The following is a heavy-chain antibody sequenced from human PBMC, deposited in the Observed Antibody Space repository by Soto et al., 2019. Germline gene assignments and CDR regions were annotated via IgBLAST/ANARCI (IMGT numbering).Heavy chain of an antibody. CDR1: GFTFSNYA. V-gene: IGHV3-23*01. J-gene: IGHJ4*02. Sequence: EVQLLESGGGLVQPGGSLRLSCAASGFTFSNYAMSWVRQAPGKGLEWVSAISGGGGDTYYADSVKGRFTISRDNSRDTLDLRMISLRAEDTAVYYCAKGSRITLVRGVNDYWGQGTLVTVSS. D-gene: IGHD3-10*01. CDR2: ISGGGGDT. CDR3: AKGSRITLVRGVNDY.